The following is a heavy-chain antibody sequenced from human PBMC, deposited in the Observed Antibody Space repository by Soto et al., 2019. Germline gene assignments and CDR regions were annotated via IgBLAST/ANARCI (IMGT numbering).Heavy chain of an antibody. V-gene: IGHV1-18*01. CDR1: GYTFTSYG. CDR2: ISAYNGNT. Sequence: GASVKVPCKASGYTFTSYGISVVRQAPGQGLEWMGWISAYNGNTNYAQKLQGRVTMTTDTSTSTAYMELRSLRSDDTAVYYCARDPSPRYFDIWGQGTLVTVSS. CDR3: ARDPSPRYFDI. D-gene: IGHD3-9*01. J-gene: IGHJ4*02.